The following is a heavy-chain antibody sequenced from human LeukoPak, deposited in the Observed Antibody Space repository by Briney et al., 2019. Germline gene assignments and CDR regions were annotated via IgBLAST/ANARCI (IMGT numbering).Heavy chain of an antibody. D-gene: IGHD3-3*01. V-gene: IGHV1-18*03. J-gene: IGHJ4*02. CDR1: GYTFTSYG. Sequence: ASVKVSCKASGYTFTSYGISWVRQAPGQGLEWMGWISAYNGNTNYAQKLQGRVTMTTDTSTSTAYMEVGSLRSEDMAVYYCARGIWSGHKICYYLDNWGQGTLVTVSS. CDR2: ISAYNGNT. CDR3: ARGIWSGHKICYYLDN.